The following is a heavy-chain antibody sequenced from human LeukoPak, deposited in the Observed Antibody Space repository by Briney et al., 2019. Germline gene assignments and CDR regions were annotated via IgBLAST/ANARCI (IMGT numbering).Heavy chain of an antibody. CDR1: GFTFSSYA. CDR2: INSDGSST. Sequence: EGSLRLSCAASGFTFSSYAMSWVRQAPGKGLVWVSRINSDGSSTNYADSVKGRFTISRDNAKNTLYLQMNSLRAEDTAVYFCFQSGGMDIWGQGTTVTVSS. J-gene: IGHJ6*02. V-gene: IGHV3-74*01. CDR3: FQSGGMDI.